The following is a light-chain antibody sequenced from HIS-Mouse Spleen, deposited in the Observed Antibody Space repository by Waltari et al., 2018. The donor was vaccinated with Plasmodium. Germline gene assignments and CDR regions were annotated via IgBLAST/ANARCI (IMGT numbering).Light chain of an antibody. J-gene: IGKJ1*01. CDR3: MQGTHWPPT. CDR2: KVS. CDR1: QSLVHSDGNTY. V-gene: IGKV2-30*02. Sequence: DVVMTQSPLSLPVTLGQPASISCRSSQSLVHSDGNTYWNWFQQRQGQSPSRLIYKVSNRDLGVPDRFSGSGSGIDFTLKFSRVVAEDVGVYYCMQGTHWPPTFGQGTKVEIK.